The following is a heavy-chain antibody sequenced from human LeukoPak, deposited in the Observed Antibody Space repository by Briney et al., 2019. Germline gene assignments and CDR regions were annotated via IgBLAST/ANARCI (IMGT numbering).Heavy chain of an antibody. CDR3: ARVPHYYSNYLYYVDV. V-gene: IGHV4-39*07. CDR2: IYYSGST. CDR1: GGSISSSSYY. D-gene: IGHD4-11*01. J-gene: IGHJ6*03. Sequence: KPSETLSLTCTVSGGSISSSSYYWGWIRQPPGKGLEWIGSIYYSGSTYYNPSLKSRVTISVDTSKNQFSLKLSSVTAADTAVYYCARVPHYYSNYLYYVDVWGKGTTVTVSS.